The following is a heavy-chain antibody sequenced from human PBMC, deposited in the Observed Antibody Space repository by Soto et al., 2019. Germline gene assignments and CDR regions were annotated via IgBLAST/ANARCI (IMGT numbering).Heavy chain of an antibody. CDR1: GGSISSSSYY. V-gene: IGHV4-39*01. CDR3: ARRVGGSYYD. CDR2: IYYTGST. Sequence: QLQLQESGPGLVKPSETLSLTCTVSGGSISSSSYYWGWIRQPPGQGLEWIGNIYYTGSTNYNPSLNSRVTISVDTSKNQFSLKLSSVTAADAAVYYCARRVGGSYYDWGQGTLLTVSS. J-gene: IGHJ4*02. D-gene: IGHD1-26*01.